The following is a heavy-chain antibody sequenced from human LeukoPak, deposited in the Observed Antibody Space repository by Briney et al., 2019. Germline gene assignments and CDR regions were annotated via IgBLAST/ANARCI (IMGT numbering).Heavy chain of an antibody. V-gene: IGHV1-2*02. J-gene: IGHJ4*02. D-gene: IGHD1-1*01. CDR3: ARRLRAGTTLAY. CDR1: GYTFTGYN. CDR2: INPNTGDT. Sequence: ASVKVSYKASGYTFTGYNIHWVRQAPGQGLERMGCINPNTGDTNFAQNFQGRVTMTRDTSTSTAYMELSGLTSDDTAVYYCARRLRAGTTLAYWGQGTLVTVSS.